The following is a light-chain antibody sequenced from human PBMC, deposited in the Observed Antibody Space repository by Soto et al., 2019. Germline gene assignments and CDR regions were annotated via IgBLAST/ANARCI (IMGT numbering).Light chain of an antibody. V-gene: IGKV1-5*01. CDR2: HAS. CDR3: QQYNSYSGT. CDR1: QSISSW. J-gene: IGKJ1*01. Sequence: DIQMTQSPSTLSASVGDRVTITCRASQSISSWLAWYQQKPGKAPNLLIYHASSLESGVPSRFSGSGSGTEFTLTISSLQPDDFATYSCQQYNSYSGTFGQGTKVEI.